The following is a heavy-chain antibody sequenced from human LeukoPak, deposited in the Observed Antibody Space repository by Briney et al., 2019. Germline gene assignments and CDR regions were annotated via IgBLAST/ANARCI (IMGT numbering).Heavy chain of an antibody. CDR2: ISAYNGKT. CDR1: NYTFRSYD. V-gene: IGHV1-18*04. CDR3: ARSPGTYLDY. D-gene: IGHD1-26*01. Sequence: APVRLSCKASNYTFRSYDITWVRQAPGQGLEWMGLISAYNGKTNYAQKFQGRVTMTRDAATITAYIELRSLRSDDTAVYYCARSPGTYLDYWGQGTLVTVSS. J-gene: IGHJ4*02.